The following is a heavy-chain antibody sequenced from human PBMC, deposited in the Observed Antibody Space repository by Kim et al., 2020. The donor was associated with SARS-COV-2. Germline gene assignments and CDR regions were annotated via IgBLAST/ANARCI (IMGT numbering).Heavy chain of an antibody. V-gene: IGHV3-21*01. CDR3: ARALGYCSGGSCSEGY. J-gene: IGHJ4*02. Sequence: SVKGRFTISRDNAKNSLYLQMNSLRAEDTAVYYCARALGYCSGGSCSEGYWGQGTLVTVSS. D-gene: IGHD2-15*01.